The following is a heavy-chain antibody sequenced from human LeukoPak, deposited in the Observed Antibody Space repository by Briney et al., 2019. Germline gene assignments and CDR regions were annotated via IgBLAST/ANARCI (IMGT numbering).Heavy chain of an antibody. CDR2: IDHSGST. J-gene: IGHJ5*02. D-gene: IGHD2-2*01. Sequence: SGTLSLTCAVSGGSITSSNWWSWVRQPPGKGLEWMGGIDHSGSTKYNPSLKSRATISVDKSKNQFSLKLTSVTAADTAVYYCARVYKYCSGTSCYRFDPWGQGTLVTVSS. CDR3: ARVYKYCSGTSCYRFDP. V-gene: IGHV4-4*02. CDR1: GGSITSSNW.